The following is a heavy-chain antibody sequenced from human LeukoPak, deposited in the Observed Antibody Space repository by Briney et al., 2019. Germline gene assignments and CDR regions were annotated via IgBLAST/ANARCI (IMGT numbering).Heavy chain of an antibody. D-gene: IGHD3-10*01. CDR2: ISNSGNYI. CDR1: GFTFRTYS. J-gene: IGHJ4*02. V-gene: IGHV3-21*01. Sequence: GGSLRLSYPASGFTFRTYSMNWVRQAPGKGLEWVSSISNSGNYIYYADSVKGRFTISRDNAKNSLYLQMNSLRAEDTALYYCARGWVGGLRLIDYWGQGTLVTVSS. CDR3: ARGWVGGLRLIDY.